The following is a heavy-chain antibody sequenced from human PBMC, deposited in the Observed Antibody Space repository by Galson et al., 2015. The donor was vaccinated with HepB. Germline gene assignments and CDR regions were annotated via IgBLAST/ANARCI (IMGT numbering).Heavy chain of an antibody. J-gene: IGHJ1*01. D-gene: IGHD6-13*01. CDR3: ARDPGGQQLNRFQH. CDR2: IIPIFGTA. Sequence: SVKVSCKASGGTFSSYAISWVRQAPGQGLEWMGGIIPIFGTANYAQKFQGRVTITADESTSTAYMELSSLRSEDTAVYYCARDPGGQQLNRFQHWGQGTLVTVSS. V-gene: IGHV1-69*13. CDR1: GGTFSSYA.